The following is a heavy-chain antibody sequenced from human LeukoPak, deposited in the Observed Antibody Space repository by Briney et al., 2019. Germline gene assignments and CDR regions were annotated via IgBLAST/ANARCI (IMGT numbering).Heavy chain of an antibody. CDR1: GFTFSTYT. CDR2: ISKSSDCF. CDR3: ARDYMVIDLDF. Sequence: GGSLRLSCAASGFTFSTYTMNWVRQAPGKGLEWVSSISKSSDCFYYADSVKGRFTISRDNAQNSLYLQMNNLRADDTAVYYCARDYMVIDLDFWGQGILVTVSS. D-gene: IGHD2-21*01. J-gene: IGHJ4*02. V-gene: IGHV3-21*01.